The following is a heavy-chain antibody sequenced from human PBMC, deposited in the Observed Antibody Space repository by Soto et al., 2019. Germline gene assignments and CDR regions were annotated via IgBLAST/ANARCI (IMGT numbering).Heavy chain of an antibody. CDR2: IIPIFGTA. V-gene: IGHV1-69*01. CDR1: GGTFSSYA. Sequence: QVQLVQSGAEVKKPGSSVKVSCKDSGGTFSSYAISWVRQAPGQGLEWMGGIIPIFGTANYAQKFQGRVTITADESTSPAYMELSRLRAEDTAVYYCARDSIAVAGRNDYYGMDVWGRGTTVTVSS. J-gene: IGHJ6*02. CDR3: ARDSIAVAGRNDYYGMDV. D-gene: IGHD6-19*01.